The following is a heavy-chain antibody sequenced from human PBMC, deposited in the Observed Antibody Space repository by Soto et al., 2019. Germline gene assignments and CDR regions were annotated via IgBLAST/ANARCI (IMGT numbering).Heavy chain of an antibody. Sequence: PGGSLRLSCSASGFTFKNAWFNWVRQAPGQGLEWVGRVRSKADGGTIEYAAPVKARFSISRDDADDSLYLQMNSLRAEDTAIYYCARDTAYAFDIWGLGTMVTVSS. CDR3: ARDTAYAFDI. CDR2: VRSKADGGTI. V-gene: IGHV3-15*07. CDR1: GFTFKNAW. J-gene: IGHJ3*02.